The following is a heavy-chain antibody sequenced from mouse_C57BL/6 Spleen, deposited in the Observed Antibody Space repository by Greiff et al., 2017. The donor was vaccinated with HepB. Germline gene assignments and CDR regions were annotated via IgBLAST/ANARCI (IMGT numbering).Heavy chain of an antibody. CDR1: GYTFTDYE. CDR2: IDPETGGT. CDR3: TGDEYGYEPAWFAY. D-gene: IGHD2-2*01. V-gene: IGHV1-15*01. Sequence: VKLVESGAELVRPGASVTLSCKASGYTFTDYEMHWVKQTPVHGLEWIGAIDPETGGTAYNQKFKGKAILTADKSSSTAYMELRSLTSEDSAVYCCTGDEYGYEPAWFAYWGQGTLVTVSA. J-gene: IGHJ3*01.